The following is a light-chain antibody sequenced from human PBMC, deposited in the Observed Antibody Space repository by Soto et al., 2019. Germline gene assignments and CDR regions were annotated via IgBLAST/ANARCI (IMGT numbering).Light chain of an antibody. CDR2: DNN. Sequence: QSVLTQPPSVSGAPGRRVTISCTGSSSNIGADYGVHWYQQLPGRAPKLLIYDNNNRPSGVPDRFSGSKSDTSASLAITGLQAEDEADYYCQSYDTSLRDWNWVFGGGTQLTVL. V-gene: IGLV1-40*01. CDR1: SSNIGADYG. CDR3: QSYDTSLRDWNWV. J-gene: IGLJ3*02.